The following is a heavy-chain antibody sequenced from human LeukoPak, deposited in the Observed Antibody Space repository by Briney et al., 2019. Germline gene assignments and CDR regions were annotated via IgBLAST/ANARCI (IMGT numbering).Heavy chain of an antibody. Sequence: SQTLSLTCAISGDSVSSNSAVWSWIRQSPSRGLEWLGRTYYRSKWYSDYAVSVKGRITINPDTSKNQFSLQLNSVTPEDTAVYYCARAVTGIFFDYWGQGTLVTVSS. D-gene: IGHD2-21*02. CDR1: GDSVSSNSAV. CDR3: ARAVTGIFFDY. CDR2: TYYRSKWYS. J-gene: IGHJ4*02. V-gene: IGHV6-1*01.